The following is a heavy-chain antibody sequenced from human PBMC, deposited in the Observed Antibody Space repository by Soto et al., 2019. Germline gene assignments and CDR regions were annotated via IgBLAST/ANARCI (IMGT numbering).Heavy chain of an antibody. J-gene: IGHJ4*02. CDR2: ISYDGSNK. D-gene: IGHD6-6*01. CDR3: AKGCGAARHAHFDD. Sequence: QVQLVESGGGVVQPGRSLRLSCAASGFTFSSYGMHWVRQAPGKGLEWAAVISYDGSNKYYADSVKGRFTISRDNSKTPLYLQMTSRRAEDTAVYYCAKGCGAARHAHFDDWGQGTLVTVSS. CDR1: GFTFSSYG. V-gene: IGHV3-30*18.